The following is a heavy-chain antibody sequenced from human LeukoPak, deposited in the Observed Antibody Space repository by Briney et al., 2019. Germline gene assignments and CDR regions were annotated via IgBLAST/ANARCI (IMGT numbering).Heavy chain of an antibody. Sequence: GGSLRLSCAASGFTFSSYGMHWVRQAPGKGLEWVVFIRYDGSNKYYADSVKGRFTISRDNSKNTLYLQMNSLRAEDTAVYYCAKDLGGFYYYYYMDVWGKGTTVTVSS. V-gene: IGHV3-30*02. CDR3: AKDLGGFYYYYYMDV. D-gene: IGHD3-16*01. CDR1: GFTFSSYG. J-gene: IGHJ6*03. CDR2: IRYDGSNK.